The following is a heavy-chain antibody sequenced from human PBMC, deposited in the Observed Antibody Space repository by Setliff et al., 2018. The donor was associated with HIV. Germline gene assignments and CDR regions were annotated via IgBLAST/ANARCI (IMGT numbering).Heavy chain of an antibody. J-gene: IGHJ4*02. CDR3: ARLTTTYYYDSSAYYHPV. CDR2: INRSGSA. CDR1: GVSISAYF. Sequence: SETLSLTCAVSGVSISAYFWSWIRQSPEKGLEWIGEINRSGSANYNRSLKSRVTMSVDKSKNQFSLKLSSVTAADTAVFYCARLTTTYYYDSSAYYHPVWGQGTLVTVSS. D-gene: IGHD3-22*01. V-gene: IGHV4-34*01.